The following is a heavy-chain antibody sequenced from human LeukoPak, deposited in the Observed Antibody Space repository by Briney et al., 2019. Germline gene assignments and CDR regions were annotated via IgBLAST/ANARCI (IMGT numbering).Heavy chain of an antibody. D-gene: IGHD2-2*01. CDR3: ARVVVPAAMRYFDWLSLYYFDY. CDR2: IYYSGST. V-gene: IGHV4-59*01. CDR1: GSSISSYY. Sequence: SETLSLTCTVSGSSISSYYWSWIRQPPGKGLEWIGYIYYSGSTNYNPSLKSRVTISVDTSKNQFSLKLSSVTAADTAVYYCARVVVPAAMRYFDWLSLYYFDYWGQGTLVTVSS. J-gene: IGHJ4*02.